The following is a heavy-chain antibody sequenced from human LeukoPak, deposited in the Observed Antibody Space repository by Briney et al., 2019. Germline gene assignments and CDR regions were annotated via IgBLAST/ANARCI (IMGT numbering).Heavy chain of an antibody. CDR2: IYYSGST. CDR3: ARYYFGSGSYFDY. Sequence: PSETLSLTCTVSGGSISSGSCYWSWIRQHPGKGLECIVYIYYSGSTYYNPSLKSRVTISVDTSKKQFSLELSSVTAADTAVYYCARYYFGSGSYFDYWGQGTLVTVSS. D-gene: IGHD3-10*01. CDR1: GGSISSGSCY. V-gene: IGHV4-31*03. J-gene: IGHJ4*03.